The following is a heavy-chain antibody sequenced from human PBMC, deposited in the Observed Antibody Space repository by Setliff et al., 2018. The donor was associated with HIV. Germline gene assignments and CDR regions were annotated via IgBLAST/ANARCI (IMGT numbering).Heavy chain of an antibody. Sequence: GGSLRLSCATSGFTLSTYGMHWVRQAPGKGLEWVARVHYNGNDKFYVDSVKGRFTISRDNAKNSLYLQMNGLRVEDTAVYYCARASYSSGWYAVMDVWGKGTTVTVSS. CDR2: VHYNGNDK. CDR3: ARASYSSGWYAVMDV. CDR1: GFTLSTYG. V-gene: IGHV3-30*02. J-gene: IGHJ6*03. D-gene: IGHD6-19*01.